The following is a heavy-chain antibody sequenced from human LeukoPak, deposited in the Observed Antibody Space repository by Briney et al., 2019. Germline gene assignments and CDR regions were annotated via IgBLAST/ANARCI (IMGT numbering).Heavy chain of an antibody. J-gene: IGHJ3*02. D-gene: IGHD3-22*01. CDR1: GFSFSNSW. CDR3: ASQDSNNAFEI. Sequence: PGGSLRLSCVASGFSFSNSWMSWVRQAPGKGLEWVANIKKDGSEKIYGDSVKGRLTISRDNAKSSLFLQMDSLRPEDTAVYYCASQDSNNAFEIWGQGTKVTVSS. V-gene: IGHV3-7*01. CDR2: IKKDGSEK.